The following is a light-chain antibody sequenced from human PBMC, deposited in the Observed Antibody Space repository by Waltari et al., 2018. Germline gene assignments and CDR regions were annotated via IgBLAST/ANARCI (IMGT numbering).Light chain of an antibody. V-gene: IGLV2-14*01. CDR2: EVR. CDR1: SSDVGGYDY. CDR3: SSYTATSTVL. J-gene: IGLJ2*01. Sequence: QSALTQPASVSGSPGQSITISCTGTSSDVGGYDYVPWYRQYPGKAPKLLISEVRNRPSGISHRFSGSKSGNTASLTISGLQAEDEGDYYCSSYTATSTVLFGGGTKVTVL.